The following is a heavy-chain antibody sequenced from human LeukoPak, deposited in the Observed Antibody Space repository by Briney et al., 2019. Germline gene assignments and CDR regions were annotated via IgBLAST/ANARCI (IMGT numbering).Heavy chain of an antibody. CDR1: GYTFTSYY. J-gene: IGHJ4*02. CDR3: ASTGIWFGELPLDY. V-gene: IGHV1-46*01. CDR2: INPSGGST. D-gene: IGHD3-10*01. Sequence: ASVKVSCKASGYTFTSYYMHWVRQAPGQGLEWMGIINPSGGSTSYAQKFQGRVTISRDTSASTAYMELSSLRSEDTAVYYCASTGIWFGELPLDYWGQGTLVTVSS.